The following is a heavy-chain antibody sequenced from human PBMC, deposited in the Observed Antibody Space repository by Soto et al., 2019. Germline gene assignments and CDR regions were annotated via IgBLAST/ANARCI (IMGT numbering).Heavy chain of an antibody. CDR3: ARDRAHGFDI. CDR2: ISADKGNT. CDR1: GYTFTSNG. Sequence: ASVKVSCKASGYTFTSNGISWVQQAPGQGLEWMGWISADKGNTNYAQKLQGRVTMTRDTSTSTVYMELRSLRSEDTAVYFCARDRAHGFDIWGQGTMVTVSS. V-gene: IGHV1-18*01. J-gene: IGHJ3*02.